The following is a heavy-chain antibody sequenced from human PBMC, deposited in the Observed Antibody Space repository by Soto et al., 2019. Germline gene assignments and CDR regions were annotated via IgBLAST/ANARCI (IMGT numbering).Heavy chain of an antibody. J-gene: IGHJ4*02. Sequence: SETLSLTCAVSGVSISSGGYSWSWIGQPPGKGLEWIGYIYHSGSTYYNPSLKSRVTISLDRSKNQFSLKLSSVTAADTAVYYCARGPDCGGHCYYYYLESWGQGTLVNVS. CDR3: ARGPDCGGHCYYYYLES. CDR2: IYHSGST. V-gene: IGHV4-30-2*01. D-gene: IGHD2-21*02. CDR1: GVSISSGGYS.